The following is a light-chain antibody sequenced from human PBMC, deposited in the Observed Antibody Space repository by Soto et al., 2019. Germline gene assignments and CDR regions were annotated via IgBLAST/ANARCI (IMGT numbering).Light chain of an antibody. J-gene: IGLJ1*01. V-gene: IGLV1-40*01. CDR2: GTS. CDR1: SSNIGAGFD. Sequence: QSALTQPPSVSGAPGQRLTISCTGSSSNIGAGFDVHWYQHPPGTAPKLLIYGTSNRPSGVPDRFSGSKSGTSASLAITGLQAEDEADYYCQSFDASLSAYVFGPGTKLTVL. CDR3: QSFDASLSAYV.